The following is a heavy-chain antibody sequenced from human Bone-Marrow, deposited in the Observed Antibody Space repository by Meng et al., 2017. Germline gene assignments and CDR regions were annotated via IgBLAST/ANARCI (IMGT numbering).Heavy chain of an antibody. V-gene: IGHV4-34*01. D-gene: IGHD4-17*01. CDR2: INHSGST. CDR3: ARRVSGSGLTTDWFDP. J-gene: IGHJ5*02. Sequence: VQLQPWGAGLVEPSETLSLTCAVYGASFSGYYWSWIRQPPGKGLEWIGEINHSGSTNYTPSLKSRATISVDKSKNQFSLKLSSVTAADTAVYYCARRVSGSGLTTDWFDPWGQGTLVTVSS. CDR1: GASFSGYY.